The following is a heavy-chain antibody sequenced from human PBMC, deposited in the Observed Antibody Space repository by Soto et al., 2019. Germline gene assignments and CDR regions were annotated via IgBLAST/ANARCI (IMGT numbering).Heavy chain of an antibody. V-gene: IGHV2-5*02. CDR3: AHRAVLCSGGTCYSHPFDF. D-gene: IGHD2-15*01. J-gene: IGHJ4*02. CDR1: GFSLTTTGVG. Sequence: QITLKESGPTLVKPTQTLTLTCTFSGFSLTTTGVGVGWIRQPPGKALEWLAILYWDDDKRYSPSLKSRLTITKDTSKNQVVLTMTNMDPVDTATYFCAHRAVLCSGGTCYSHPFDFWGQGTLVTVSS. CDR2: LYWDDDK.